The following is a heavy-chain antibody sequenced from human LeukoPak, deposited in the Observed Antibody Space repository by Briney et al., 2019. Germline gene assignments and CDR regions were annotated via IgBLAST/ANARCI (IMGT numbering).Heavy chain of an antibody. Sequence: GGSLRLSCTVSGFTVSSNSMSWVRQAPGKGLEWVSFIYSVNTHYSDSVKGRFTISRDNSKNTLYLQMNSLRAEDTAVYYCAGRAGAYSHPYDYWGQGTLVTVSS. CDR1: GFTVSSNS. V-gene: IGHV3-53*01. CDR3: AGRAGAYSHPYDY. D-gene: IGHD4/OR15-4a*01. J-gene: IGHJ4*02. CDR2: IYSVNT.